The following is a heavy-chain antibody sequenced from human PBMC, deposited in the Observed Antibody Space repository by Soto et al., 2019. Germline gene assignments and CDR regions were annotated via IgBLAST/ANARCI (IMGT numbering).Heavy chain of an antibody. CDR1: GYTFTGYY. J-gene: IGHJ6*02. CDR3: VRDLTNCSSTSCYHYGMDV. V-gene: IGHV1-2*02. D-gene: IGHD2-2*01. CDR2: INPNSGGT. Sequence: ASVKVSCKASGYTFTGYYMHWVRQAPGQGLEWMGWINPNSGGTNYAQKFQGRVTMTRDTSISTAYMELSRLRSDDTAVYYCVRDLTNCSSTSCYHYGMDVWGQGTTVTVSS.